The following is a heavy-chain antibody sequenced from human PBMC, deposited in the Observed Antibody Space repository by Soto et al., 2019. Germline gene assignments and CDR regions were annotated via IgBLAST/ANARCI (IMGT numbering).Heavy chain of an antibody. V-gene: IGHV3-15*07. CDR3: TSSSSGYSRIDY. J-gene: IGHJ4*02. Sequence: EVQVVESGGGLVKPGGSLRLSCAASGLTFSNAWMNWVRQAPGKGLEWVGRIKSKRDDGTIDHAASVKGRFTISIDDSKNTVYVQMNSLKTEDTAVYYCTSSSSGYSRIDYWGQGTLVTVSS. CDR2: IKSKRDDGTI. CDR1: GLTFSNAW. D-gene: IGHD3-22*01.